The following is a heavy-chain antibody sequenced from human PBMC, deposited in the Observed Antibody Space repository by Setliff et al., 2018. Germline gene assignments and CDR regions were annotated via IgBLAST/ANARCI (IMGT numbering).Heavy chain of an antibody. Sequence: GGSLRLSCAASGFTFTNHAMTWVRQAPGEGLECVSVIGMTNDVTYYGDSVRGRFTISRDDSKNTLYLEMNSLRAEDTATYFCVVGSSGTTGEGYWGQGTLVTVSS. CDR1: GFTFTNHA. CDR2: IGMTNDVT. CDR3: VVGSSGTTGEGY. J-gene: IGHJ1*01. V-gene: IGHV3-23*01. D-gene: IGHD7-27*01.